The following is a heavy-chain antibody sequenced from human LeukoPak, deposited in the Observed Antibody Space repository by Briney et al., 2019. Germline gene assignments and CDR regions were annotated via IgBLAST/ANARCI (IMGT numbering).Heavy chain of an antibody. CDR1: GFTFSSYA. V-gene: IGHV3-23*01. CDR3: AKPRDSSGYYDY. Sequence: SGGSLRLSCAASGFTFSSYAMSWVHQAPGKGLEWVSAISGSGGSTYYADSVKGRFTISRDNSKNTLYLQMNSLRAEDTAVYYCAKPRDSSGYYDYWGQGTLVTVSS. J-gene: IGHJ4*02. CDR2: ISGSGGST. D-gene: IGHD3-22*01.